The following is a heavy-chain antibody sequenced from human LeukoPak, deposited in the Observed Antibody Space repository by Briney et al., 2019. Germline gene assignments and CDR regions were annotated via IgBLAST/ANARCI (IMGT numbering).Heavy chain of an antibody. V-gene: IGHV3-21*01. CDR1: GFTFSSYS. D-gene: IGHD4-11*01. CDR3: ARDMRDYMDYYYSSMDV. J-gene: IGHJ6*03. CDR2: ISSSSSYI. Sequence: AGSLRLSCAASGFTFSSYSMNWVRQAPGKGLEWVSSISSSSSYIYYADSVKGRFTISRDNAKNSLHLQMNSLGAEDTAVYYCARDMRDYMDYYYSSMDVWGKGTTVTVSS.